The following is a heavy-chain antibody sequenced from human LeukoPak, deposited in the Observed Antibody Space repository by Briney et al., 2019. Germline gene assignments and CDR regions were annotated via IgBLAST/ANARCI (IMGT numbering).Heavy chain of an antibody. CDR3: TRDRGAYNLYDY. V-gene: IGHV3-15*07. CDR2: IKSNLDGGTT. D-gene: IGHD1-1*01. CDR1: GFTFSNAW. Sequence: GGSLRLSCAASGFTFSNAWMNWVRQAPGKGLEWVGRIKSNLDGGTTDYAAPVKGRFSTSRDDSKNTLYLQMNSLKTEDTAVYHCTRDRGAYNLYDYWGQGTLVTVSS. J-gene: IGHJ4*02.